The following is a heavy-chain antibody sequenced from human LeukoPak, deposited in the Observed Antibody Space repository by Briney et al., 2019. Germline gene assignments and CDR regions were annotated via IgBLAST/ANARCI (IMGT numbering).Heavy chain of an antibody. J-gene: IGHJ6*03. CDR1: GGSISIGSYY. CDR3: ARHHSSSSGRYYYYMDV. V-gene: IGHV4-39*01. D-gene: IGHD6-6*01. CDR2: IYYSGST. Sequence: SETLSLTCTVCGGSISIGSYYWGGIRQPPGKGLEWIGSIYYSGSTYYNPSLKSRITISVYTSKNQFSLKVNSVTAADTAVYYCARHHSSSSGRYYYYMDVWGKGTTVTVSS.